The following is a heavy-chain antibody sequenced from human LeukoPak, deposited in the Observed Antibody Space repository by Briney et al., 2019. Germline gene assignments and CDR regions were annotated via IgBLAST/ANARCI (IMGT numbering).Heavy chain of an antibody. V-gene: IGHV4-38-2*02. CDR2: IYHSEST. D-gene: IGHD6-19*01. Sequence: SETLSLTCIVSAYSISSGYYWGWIRQPPGKGLEWIGSIYHSESTYYNPSLKSRVTISIDTSKNQFSLKLSSVTAADTAVYYCARDGAVAAFDIWGQGTMVTVSS. J-gene: IGHJ3*02. CDR3: ARDGAVAAFDI. CDR1: AYSISSGYY.